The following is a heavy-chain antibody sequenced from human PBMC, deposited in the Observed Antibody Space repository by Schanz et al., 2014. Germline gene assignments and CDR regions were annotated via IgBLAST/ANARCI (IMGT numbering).Heavy chain of an antibody. J-gene: IGHJ4*02. CDR1: GFTFSAYW. CDR2: IKPDGSEK. D-gene: IGHD3-16*01. V-gene: IGHV3-7*01. Sequence: EVQLVESGGGLVQPGGSLRLSCAASGFTFSAYWMTWVRQAPGKGLDWVGIIKPDGSEKFYVDSVKGRFTISRDNAKNSLYLQMNSLRAEDTAVYYCAREVGGIIGHHYWGQGALVTVSS. CDR3: AREVGGIIGHHY.